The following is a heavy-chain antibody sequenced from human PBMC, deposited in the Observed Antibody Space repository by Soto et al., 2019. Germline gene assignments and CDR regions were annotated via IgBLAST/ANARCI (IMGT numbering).Heavy chain of an antibody. Sequence: ASVKVSCKASGGTFSSYAISWVRQAPGQGLEWMGGIIPIFGTANYAQKFQGRVTITADESTSTAYMELSSLRSEDTAVYYCARDREYRRPPRDYYGMDVWGQGTTVTVSS. J-gene: IGHJ6*02. CDR2: IIPIFGTA. CDR1: GGTFSSYA. D-gene: IGHD6-6*01. V-gene: IGHV1-69*13. CDR3: ARDREYRRPPRDYYGMDV.